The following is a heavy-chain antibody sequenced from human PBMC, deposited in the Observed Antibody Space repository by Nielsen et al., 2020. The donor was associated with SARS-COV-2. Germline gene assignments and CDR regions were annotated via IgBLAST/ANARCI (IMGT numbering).Heavy chain of an antibody. CDR2: IFSSGSA. CDR3: AGGNTALRYYFDY. CDR1: GDSINSYY. V-gene: IGHV4-59*08. D-gene: IGHD3-16*01. Sequence: SETLSLTCTVSGDSINSYYWTWIRQPPGKGLECLGYIFSSGSANFHPSLKSRVTMSVDTSKNQFSLTRRSVTAADTAVYFCAGGNTALRYYFDYWGQGTLVTVSS. J-gene: IGHJ4*02.